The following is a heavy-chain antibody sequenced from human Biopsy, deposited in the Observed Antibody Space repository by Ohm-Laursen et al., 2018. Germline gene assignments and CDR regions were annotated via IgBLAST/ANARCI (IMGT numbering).Heavy chain of an antibody. D-gene: IGHD1-26*01. CDR2: INPSGSTT. J-gene: IGHJ4*02. CDR1: GYSFTSYY. V-gene: IGHV1-46*01. CDR3: AIEGGTYSKPFDY. Sequence: ASVKVSCKASGYSFTSYYMHWVRQAPGQGLEWMGMINPSGSTTSYPQIFQGRVTMTRDTSKSTVYMELSSLRFEDTAVYYCAIEGGTYSKPFDYWGQGSQVIVSS.